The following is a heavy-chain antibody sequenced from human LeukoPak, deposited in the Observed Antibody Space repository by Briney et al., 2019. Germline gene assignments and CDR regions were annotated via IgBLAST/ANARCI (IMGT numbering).Heavy chain of an antibody. CDR2: ISWNSGTI. CDR1: GFTFDDYA. Sequence: PGGSLRLSCAASGFTFDDYAMHWVRQAPGKGLEWVSGISWNSGTIGYADSVKGRFTISRDNSKNTLYLQMNSLRAEDTAVYYCAKITDGYNNDAFDIWGQGTMVTVSS. J-gene: IGHJ3*02. D-gene: IGHD5-24*01. CDR3: AKITDGYNNDAFDI. V-gene: IGHV3-9*01.